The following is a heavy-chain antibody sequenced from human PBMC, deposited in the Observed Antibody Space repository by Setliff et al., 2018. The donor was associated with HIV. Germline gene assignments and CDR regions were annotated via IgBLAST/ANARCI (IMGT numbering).Heavy chain of an antibody. D-gene: IGHD4-4*01. CDR3: ARGLRQNRSNSDVFDV. Sequence: ASVKVSCKASRYTFTTYDINWVRQTTGQGLEWMGWMNPNSGNTGHAERFQGRVTMTRDTSISTVYMELTSLRSEDMAVYYCARGLRQNRSNSDVFDVWGQGTVVTVSS. J-gene: IGHJ3*01. CDR2: MNPNSGNT. CDR1: RYTFTTYD. V-gene: IGHV1-8*02.